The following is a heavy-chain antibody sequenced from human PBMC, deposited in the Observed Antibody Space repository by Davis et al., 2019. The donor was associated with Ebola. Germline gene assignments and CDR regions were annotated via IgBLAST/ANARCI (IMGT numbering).Heavy chain of an antibody. J-gene: IGHJ6*02. CDR3: ARAPGAIYYGMDV. V-gene: IGHV1-18*04. D-gene: IGHD1-26*01. CDR1: GYTFTGYY. CDR2: ISAYNGNT. Sequence: AASVKVSCKASGYTFTGYYMHWVRQAPGQGLEWMGWISAYNGNTNYAQKLQGRVTMTTDTSTGTAYMELRSLRSDDTAVYYCARAPGAIYYGMDVWGQGTTVTVSS.